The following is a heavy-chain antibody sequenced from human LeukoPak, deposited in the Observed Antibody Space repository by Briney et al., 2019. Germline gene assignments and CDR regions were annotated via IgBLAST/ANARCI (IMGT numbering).Heavy chain of an antibody. CDR2: IIPIFGTA. Sequence: ASVKVSCKVSGGTFISYAISWVRQAPGQGLEWMGGIIPIFGTANYAQKFQGRVTITADESTSTAYMELSSLRSEDTAVYYCAVRGIVVVTANFDYWGQGTLVTVSS. CDR1: GGTFISYA. D-gene: IGHD2-21*02. J-gene: IGHJ4*02. CDR3: AVRGIVVVTANFDY. V-gene: IGHV1-69*13.